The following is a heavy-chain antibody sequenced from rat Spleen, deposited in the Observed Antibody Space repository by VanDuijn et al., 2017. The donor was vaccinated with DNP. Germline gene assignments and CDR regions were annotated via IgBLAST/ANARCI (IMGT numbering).Heavy chain of an antibody. CDR3: ARGNDDYYPNWYFDF. CDR2: INSAGST. Sequence: EVQLQESGPGLVKPSQSLSLTCSVTGYSITSSYRWNWIRKFPGNKLEWMGYINSAGSTNYNPSLKSRISITRDTSNNQFFLQLKSVTTEDTATYYCARGNDDYYPNWYFDFWGPGTMVTVSS. CDR1: GYSITSSYR. D-gene: IGHD1-12*03. J-gene: IGHJ1*01. V-gene: IGHV3-3*01.